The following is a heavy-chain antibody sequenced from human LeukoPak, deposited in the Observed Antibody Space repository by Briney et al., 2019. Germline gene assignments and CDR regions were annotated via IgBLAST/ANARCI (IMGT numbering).Heavy chain of an antibody. D-gene: IGHD6-19*01. CDR2: IYHSGST. J-gene: IGHJ3*02. Sequence: PSETLSLTCTVSGYSISSGYYWGWIRQPPGKGLEWIGSIYHSGSTYYNPSLKSRVTISVDTSKNQFSLKLSSVTAADTAVYYCARTAGGQWLPVGAFDIWGQGTMVTVSS. CDR1: GYSISSGYY. CDR3: ARTAGGQWLPVGAFDI. V-gene: IGHV4-38-2*02.